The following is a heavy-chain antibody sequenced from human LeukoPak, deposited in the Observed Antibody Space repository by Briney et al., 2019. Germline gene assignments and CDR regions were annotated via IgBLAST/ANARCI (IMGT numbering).Heavy chain of an antibody. CDR3: ARDAAALIYYGSGKAYYYYYMDV. CDR2: ISSSGSTI. D-gene: IGHD3-10*01. Sequence: GGSLRLSCAASGFTFSSYEMNWVRQAPGKGLEWVSYISSSGSTIYYADSVKGRFTISRDNAKNSLYLQMNSLRAEDTAVYYRARDAAALIYYGSGKAYYYYYMDVWGKGTTVTISS. CDR1: GFTFSSYE. J-gene: IGHJ6*03. V-gene: IGHV3-48*03.